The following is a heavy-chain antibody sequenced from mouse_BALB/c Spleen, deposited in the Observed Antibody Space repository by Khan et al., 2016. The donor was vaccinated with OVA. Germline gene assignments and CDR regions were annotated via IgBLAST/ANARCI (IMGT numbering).Heavy chain of an antibody. D-gene: IGHD2-10*01. J-gene: IGHJ4*01. V-gene: IGHV2-6-7*01. CDR3: ARAYYGNYREAMDY. CDR1: GSSLPAYG. Sequence: QVQLKESGPGWVAPSQSLSIPSTVPGSSLPAYGVNWVRQPPGKGLDWLGLIWGDGSTHYNSALKSRLSISKDNSKSQVFLKRNSLQTDDTARYYCARAYYGNYREAMDYWGQGTSVTVSS. CDR2: IWGDGST.